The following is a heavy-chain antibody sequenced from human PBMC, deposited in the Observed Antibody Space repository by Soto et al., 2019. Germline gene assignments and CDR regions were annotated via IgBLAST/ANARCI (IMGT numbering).Heavy chain of an antibody. CDR3: ARSRDGYSFYFYYGMDG. V-gene: IGHV3-30*03. CDR2: ILHDGSAE. J-gene: IGHJ6*02. CDR1: GFIFTSYG. D-gene: IGHD4-4*01. Sequence: QVQLVESGGGVVQPGRSLRLSCAASGFIFTSYGMHWVRQAPGKGLEWMALILHDGSAEYYADSVKGRFTISRDNSKNTLYLQMNSLTAEDTAVYYCARSRDGYSFYFYYGMDGWGHRTTVTVSS.